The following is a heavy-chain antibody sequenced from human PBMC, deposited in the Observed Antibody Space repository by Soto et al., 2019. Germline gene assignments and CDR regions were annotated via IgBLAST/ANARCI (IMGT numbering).Heavy chain of an antibody. J-gene: IGHJ4*02. CDR1: GFTFRNYV. D-gene: IGHD5-12*01. Sequence: QVQLVESGGGVVQHGRSLSLSCAASGFTFRNYVMHWVRQAPGKGLEWVAVISSDGSNKYYADSVKGRFTISRDNSKNTLYLQMNSLRIEDTAVYYCTKDRATHRNYWGQGTLVTVSS. CDR2: ISSDGSNK. V-gene: IGHV3-30*18. CDR3: TKDRATHRNY.